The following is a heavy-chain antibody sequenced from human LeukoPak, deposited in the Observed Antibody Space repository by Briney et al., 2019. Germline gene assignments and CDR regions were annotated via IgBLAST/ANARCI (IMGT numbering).Heavy chain of an antibody. D-gene: IGHD3-22*01. Sequence: GGSLRLSCAASGFTFSSYGMHWVRQAPGKGLEWVAVISYDGSNKYYADSVKGRFTISRDNSKNTLYLQMNSLRAEDTAVYYSAKDRPFYYYDSSGYLTDWGQGTLVTVSS. CDR2: ISYDGSNK. J-gene: IGHJ4*02. CDR3: AKDRPFYYYDSSGYLTD. CDR1: GFTFSSYG. V-gene: IGHV3-30*18.